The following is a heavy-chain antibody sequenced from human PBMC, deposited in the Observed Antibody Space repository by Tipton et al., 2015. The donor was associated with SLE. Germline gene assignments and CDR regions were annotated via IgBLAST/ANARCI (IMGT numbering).Heavy chain of an antibody. Sequence: TLSLTCTASGGSISSGSYYWSWIRQPPGKGLEWIGEINHSGSTNYNPSLKSRVTISVDTSKNQFSLKLSSVTAADTAVYYCARVVAADSSGYRPYNWFDPWGQGTLVTVSS. CDR3: ARVVAADSSGYRPYNWFDP. CDR1: GGSISSGSYY. V-gene: IGHV4-39*07. J-gene: IGHJ5*02. CDR2: INHSGST. D-gene: IGHD3-22*01.